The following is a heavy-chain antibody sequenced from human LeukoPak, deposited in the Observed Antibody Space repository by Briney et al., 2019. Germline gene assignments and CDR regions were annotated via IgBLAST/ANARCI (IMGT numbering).Heavy chain of an antibody. CDR1: GGSFSGYY. V-gene: IGHV4-34*01. Sequence: SETLSLTCAVYGGSFSGYYWSWIRQPPGKGLEWIGEINHSGSTNYNPSLKSRVTISVDTSKNQFSLKLSSVTAADTAVYYCASVTITAAGRNWFDPWGQGTLVTVSS. D-gene: IGHD6-13*01. J-gene: IGHJ5*02. CDR3: ASVTITAAGRNWFDP. CDR2: INHSGST.